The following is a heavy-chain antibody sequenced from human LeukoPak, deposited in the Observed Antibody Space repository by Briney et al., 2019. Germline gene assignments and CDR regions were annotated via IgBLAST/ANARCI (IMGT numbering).Heavy chain of an antibody. V-gene: IGHV1-69*06. CDR2: IIPIFGTA. CDR3: ARRTGDFWSGYYFDY. J-gene: IGHJ4*02. CDR1: GGTFSSCA. D-gene: IGHD3-3*01. Sequence: GASVKVSCKASGGTFSSCAISWVRQAPGQGLEWMGGIIPIFGTANYAQKFQGRVTITADKSTSTAYMELSSLRSEDTAVYYCARRTGDFWSGYYFDYWGQGTLVTVSS.